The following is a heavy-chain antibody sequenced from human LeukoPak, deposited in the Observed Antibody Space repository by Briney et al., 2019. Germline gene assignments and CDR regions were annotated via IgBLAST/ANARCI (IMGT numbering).Heavy chain of an antibody. J-gene: IGHJ5*02. CDR1: GYTFTSYG. V-gene: IGHV1-18*01. Sequence: GASVKVSCKASGYTFTSYGISWVRQAPGQGLGWMGWISAYNGNTNYAQKLQGRVTMTTDTSTSTAYMELRSLRSDDTAVYYCARGTGYCSSTSCYRPYWFDPWGQGTLVTVSS. D-gene: IGHD2-2*01. CDR2: ISAYNGNT. CDR3: ARGTGYCSSTSCYRPYWFDP.